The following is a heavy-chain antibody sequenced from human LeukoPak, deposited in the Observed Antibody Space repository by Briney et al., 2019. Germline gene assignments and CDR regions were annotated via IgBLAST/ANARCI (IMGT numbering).Heavy chain of an antibody. CDR1: GFTFSSYS. Sequence: GGSLRLSCAASGFTFSSYSMNWVRQAPGKGLEWVSSISSSSSYIYYADSVKGRFTISRDNAKNSLYLQMNSLRAEDTAVYHCASYSDPIAAAGTGFDYWGQGTLVTVSS. CDR2: ISSSSSYI. D-gene: IGHD6-13*01. V-gene: IGHV3-21*01. J-gene: IGHJ4*02. CDR3: ASYSDPIAAAGTGFDY.